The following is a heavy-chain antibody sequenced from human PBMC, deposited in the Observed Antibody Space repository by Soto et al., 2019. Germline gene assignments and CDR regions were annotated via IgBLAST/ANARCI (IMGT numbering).Heavy chain of an antibody. D-gene: IGHD2-15*01. Sequence: PGGSLRLSCAASGFTFSSYAMSWVRQAPGKGLEWVSAISGSGGSTYYADSVKGRFTISRDNSKNTLYLQMNSLRAEDTAVYYCAKDSLVVVVAATYFDYWGQGTLVTVSS. CDR2: ISGSGGST. J-gene: IGHJ4*02. V-gene: IGHV3-23*01. CDR1: GFTFSSYA. CDR3: AKDSLVVVVAATYFDY.